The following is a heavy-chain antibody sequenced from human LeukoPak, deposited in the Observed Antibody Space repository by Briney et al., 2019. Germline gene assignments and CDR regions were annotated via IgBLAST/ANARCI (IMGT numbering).Heavy chain of an antibody. Sequence: GGSLRLSCAASGFTLSSYAMSWVRQAPGKGLEWVSAISGSGGSTYYADSVKGRFTISRDNSKNTLYLQMNSLRAEDTAVYYCAKDHGYDFSSESWFDPGGQGTLVTVSS. J-gene: IGHJ5*02. CDR2: ISGSGGST. D-gene: IGHD3-3*01. CDR1: GFTLSSYA. CDR3: AKDHGYDFSSESWFDP. V-gene: IGHV3-23*01.